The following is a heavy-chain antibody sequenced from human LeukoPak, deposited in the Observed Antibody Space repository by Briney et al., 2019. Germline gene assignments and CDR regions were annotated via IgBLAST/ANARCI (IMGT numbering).Heavy chain of an antibody. CDR1: GYIFTSHS. CDR3: AKRRSGSILVYGHPFDP. Sequence: ASVKVSCKTSGYIFTSHSMHWVRQAPGQRPEWMGVINPSGATTTYAQEFLGRVTMTRDTSTSTVYMELSSLTSEDTAVYYCAKRRSGSILVYGHPFDPWGQGTLVAVSS. V-gene: IGHV1-46*01. J-gene: IGHJ5*02. CDR2: INPSGATT. D-gene: IGHD2/OR15-2a*01.